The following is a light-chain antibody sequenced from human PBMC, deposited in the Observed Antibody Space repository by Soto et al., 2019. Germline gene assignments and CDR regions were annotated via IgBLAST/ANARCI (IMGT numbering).Light chain of an antibody. V-gene: IGKV2-28*01. CDR2: LVS. CDR1: QSLLHTNGYTY. CDR3: MEALQTPLT. J-gene: IGKJ4*01. Sequence: DIVMTQSPLSLSVTPGEPASISCKSSQSLLHTNGYTYLDWYLQKPGQSPQLLIYLVSNRASGVXDXCSGSGSGTDFTLKISKVEAEDVGVYYCMEALQTPLTFGGGTRVEI.